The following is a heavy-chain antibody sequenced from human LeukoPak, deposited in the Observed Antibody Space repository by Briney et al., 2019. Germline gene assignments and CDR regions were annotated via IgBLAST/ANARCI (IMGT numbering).Heavy chain of an antibody. V-gene: IGHV1-18*01. D-gene: IGHD6-19*01. Sequence: ASVKVSCKASGYTFTSYGISWVRQAPGQGLEWMGWISAYKGNTNYAQKLQGRVTMTTDTSTSTAYMELRSLRSEDTAVYYCARSGYSSGWHPDFDYWGQGTLVTVSS. CDR1: GYTFTSYG. CDR2: ISAYKGNT. CDR3: ARSGYSSGWHPDFDY. J-gene: IGHJ4*02.